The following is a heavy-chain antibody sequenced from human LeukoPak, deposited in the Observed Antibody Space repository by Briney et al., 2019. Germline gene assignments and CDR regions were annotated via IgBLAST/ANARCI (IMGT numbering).Heavy chain of an antibody. V-gene: IGHV3-48*04. D-gene: IGHD3-9*01. CDR1: GFTFSSYS. J-gene: IGHJ4*02. Sequence: QPGGTLRLSCAASGFTFSSYSMNWVRQAPGKGLEWVSYISSSSSTIYYADSVKGRFTISRDNAKNSLYLQMNSLKAEDTAVYYCARDLGYDILTGYYPPDYWGQGTLVTVSS. CDR3: ARDLGYDILTGYYPPDY. CDR2: ISSSSSTI.